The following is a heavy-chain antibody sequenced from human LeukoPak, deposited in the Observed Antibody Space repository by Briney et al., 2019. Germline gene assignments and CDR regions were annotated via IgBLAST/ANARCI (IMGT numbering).Heavy chain of an antibody. V-gene: IGHV3-53*01. Sequence: PGGSLRLSCAASGFTVSSNYMSWFRQAPGKGLKWVAGITSGFTPHYADSVKGRFTISRDNSKNTFHLQLNSLRAEDTAIYYCAKDYSESRVADVFFEYWGQGTLVTVSS. CDR1: GFTVSSNY. CDR2: ITSGFTP. J-gene: IGHJ4*02. CDR3: AKDYSESRVADVFFEY. D-gene: IGHD2-15*01.